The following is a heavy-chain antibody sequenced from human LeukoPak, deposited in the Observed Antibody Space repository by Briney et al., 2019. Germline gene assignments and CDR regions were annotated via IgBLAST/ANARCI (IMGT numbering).Heavy chain of an antibody. J-gene: IGHJ3*02. CDR1: GYSFTSYW. D-gene: IGHD1-26*01. CDR3: ARHRVGIYSRNHAFDI. V-gene: IGHV5-51*01. Sequence: GESLKISCKGSGYSFTSYWIGWVRQMPGKGLEWMGIIYPGDSDTRYSPSFPGQVTISADKSSSTAYLQWSSLKASDTAMYYCARHRVGIYSRNHAFDIWGQGTMVTVSS. CDR2: IYPGDSDT.